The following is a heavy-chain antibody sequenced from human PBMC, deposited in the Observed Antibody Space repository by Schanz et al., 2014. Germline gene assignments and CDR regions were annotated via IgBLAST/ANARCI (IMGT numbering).Heavy chain of an antibody. J-gene: IGHJ3*01. CDR1: GFTFSNYA. V-gene: IGHV3-15*01. D-gene: IGHD4-17*01. CDR2: IKSKVDGGTT. CDR3: STDLTAVDYDAIGL. Sequence: VQLVESGGGVVRPGGSLRLSCAGSGFTFSNYAIHWVRQAPGKGLEWVGRIKSKVDGGTTDNAAPVQGRFTISRDDSKNTLHLQMNSLKTEDTAVYYCSTDLTAVDYDAIGLWGQGTMVTVSS.